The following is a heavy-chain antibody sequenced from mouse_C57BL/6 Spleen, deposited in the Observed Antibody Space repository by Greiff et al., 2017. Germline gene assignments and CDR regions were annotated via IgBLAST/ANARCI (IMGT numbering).Heavy chain of an antibody. V-gene: IGHV1-80*01. CDR3: ASRRYYGSSYDYYAIDY. J-gene: IGHJ4*01. CDR1: GYAFSSYW. D-gene: IGHD1-1*01. Sequence: QVQLQQSGAELVKPGASVKISCKASGYAFSSYWMNWVKQRPGKGLEWIGQIYPGDGDTNYNGKFKGKATLTADKASSTAYMPLSSLTSENSAVYFCASRRYYGSSYDYYAIDYWGQGTSVTVYS. CDR2: IYPGDGDT.